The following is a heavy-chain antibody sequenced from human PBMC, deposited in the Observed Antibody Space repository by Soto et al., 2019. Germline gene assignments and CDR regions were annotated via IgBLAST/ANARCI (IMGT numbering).Heavy chain of an antibody. CDR1: GFSLSTRGVG. J-gene: IGHJ4*02. CDR3: AHTLWYDGSGYSHVDY. D-gene: IGHD3-22*01. Sequence: QITLKESGPTLVKPTQTLTLTCTFSGFSLSTRGVGVGWIRQPPGKALEWLALIYWDDDKRYSPSLKNRLTITRDTSKNQVVLKMSNMDSVDTATYYCAHTLWYDGSGYSHVDYWGQGTLVTVSS. V-gene: IGHV2-5*02. CDR2: IYWDDDK.